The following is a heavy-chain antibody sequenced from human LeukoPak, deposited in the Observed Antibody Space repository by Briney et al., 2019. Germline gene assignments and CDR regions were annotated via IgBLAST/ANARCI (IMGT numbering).Heavy chain of an antibody. Sequence: GGSLRLSCAASGFTFNTYWMTWVRQAPGKGLEWVAVISYDGTNKYYTDSVKGRFTISRDNSKNTLYLQMNSLRAEDTALYYCAKGGGYGGYDTDAFDIWGQGTMVTVSS. CDR2: ISYDGTNK. D-gene: IGHD5-12*01. J-gene: IGHJ3*02. CDR1: GFTFNTYW. CDR3: AKGGGYGGYDTDAFDI. V-gene: IGHV3-30*18.